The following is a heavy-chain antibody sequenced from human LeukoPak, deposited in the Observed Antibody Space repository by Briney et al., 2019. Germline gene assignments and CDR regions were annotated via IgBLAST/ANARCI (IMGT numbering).Heavy chain of an antibody. CDR2: ISGSGGST. CDR1: GFTFDDYA. D-gene: IGHD1-14*01. CDR3: AKDEKDHSDAFDI. J-gene: IGHJ3*02. V-gene: IGHV3-23*01. Sequence: GGSLRLSCAASGFTFDDYAMHWVRQAPGKGLEWVSAISGSGGSTYYAAPVRGRSTFSRNNSKNTLYLQRTLLTAEDTAGYYCAKDEKDHSDAFDIWGQGTMVTVSS.